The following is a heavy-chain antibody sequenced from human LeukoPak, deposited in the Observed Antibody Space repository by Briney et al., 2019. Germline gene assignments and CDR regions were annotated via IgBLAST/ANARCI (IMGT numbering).Heavy chain of an antibody. Sequence: PGGSLRLSCAATGFTFSSYEMNWVRQAPGKGLEWVSYISSSGSTIYYADSVKGRFTISRDNSKNTLYLQMNSLRAEDTAVYYCARGPSGYHNTGGQGTLVTVSS. J-gene: IGHJ4*02. D-gene: IGHD5-12*01. V-gene: IGHV3-48*03. CDR2: ISSSGSTI. CDR3: ARGPSGYHNT. CDR1: GFTFSSYE.